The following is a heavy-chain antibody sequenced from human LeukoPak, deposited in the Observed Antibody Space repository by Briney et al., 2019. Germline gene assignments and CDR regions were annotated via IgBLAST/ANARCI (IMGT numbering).Heavy chain of an antibody. Sequence: PSETLSLTCAVYGGSLSGYYWSWIRQPPGKGLEWIGEINHSGSTNYNPSFKTRVTISVDTSKNQFSLKLSSVTAADTAVYYCAREDHYYGSGSYSWFDPWGQGTLVTVSS. V-gene: IGHV4-34*01. CDR2: INHSGST. J-gene: IGHJ5*02. CDR1: GGSLSGYY. D-gene: IGHD3-10*01. CDR3: AREDHYYGSGSYSWFDP.